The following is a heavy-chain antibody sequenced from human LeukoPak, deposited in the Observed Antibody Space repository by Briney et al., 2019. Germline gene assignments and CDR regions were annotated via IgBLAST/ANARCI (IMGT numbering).Heavy chain of an antibody. CDR3: AREGYCSSTSCDAEYYYYYYMGV. CDR1: GGSISSGSYY. V-gene: IGHV4-61*02. D-gene: IGHD2-2*01. CDR2: IYTSGST. Sequence: SSQTLSLTCTVSGGSISSGSYYWSWIRQPAGKGLEWIGRIYTSGSTNYNPSLKSRVTISVDTSKNQFSLKLSSVTAADTAVYYCAREGYCSSTSCDAEYYYYYYMGVWGKGTTVTVSS. J-gene: IGHJ6*03.